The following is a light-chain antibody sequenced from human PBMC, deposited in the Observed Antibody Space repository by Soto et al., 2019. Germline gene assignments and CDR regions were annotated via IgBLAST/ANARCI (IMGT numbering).Light chain of an antibody. CDR3: QQYGSSPPEYT. V-gene: IGKV3-20*01. CDR2: GAS. Sequence: ETVLTQSPGTLSLSPGERATLSCRASQSVSASFLAWYQQKPGQAPRLLIYGASSRATGIPDRFSGSGSGTDFTLTISRLEPDDFAVYYCQQYGSSPPEYTFGQGTKLEIK. CDR1: QSVSASF. J-gene: IGKJ2*01.